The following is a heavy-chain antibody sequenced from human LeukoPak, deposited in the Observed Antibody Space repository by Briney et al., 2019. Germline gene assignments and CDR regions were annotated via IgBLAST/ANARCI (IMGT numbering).Heavy chain of an antibody. CDR1: GFTFSSYW. CDR3: ARGWVPSDITMN. V-gene: IGHV3-74*01. D-gene: IGHD3-22*01. Sequence: PGGSLRLSCAASGFTFSSYWMHWVRQAPGKGLVWVSRINSDGSSTEYADSVKGRFTISRDNAKNTLYLQMNSLRAKDTAVYYCARGWVPSDITMNWGQGTMVTVSS. CDR2: INSDGSST. J-gene: IGHJ3*01.